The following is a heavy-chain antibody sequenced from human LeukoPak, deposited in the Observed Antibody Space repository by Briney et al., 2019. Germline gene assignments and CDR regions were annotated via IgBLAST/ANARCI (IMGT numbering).Heavy chain of an antibody. CDR2: IYYSGST. Sequence: SETLSLTCIVSGGSIRSYYWSWIRQPPGKGLEWIGYIYYSGSTNYNPSLKSRVTISVDTSKNQFSLKLSSVTAADTAVYYCARGHYCGSTSCYWFDPWGQGTLVTVSS. V-gene: IGHV4-59*12. D-gene: IGHD2-2*01. J-gene: IGHJ5*02. CDR3: ARGHYCGSTSCYWFDP. CDR1: GGSIRSYY.